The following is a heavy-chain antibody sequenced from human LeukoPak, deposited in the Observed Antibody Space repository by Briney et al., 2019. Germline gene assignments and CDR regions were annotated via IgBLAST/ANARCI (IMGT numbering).Heavy chain of an antibody. CDR1: GFTLSSYW. D-gene: IGHD3-10*01. Sequence: GGSLRLSCAASGFTLSSYWMSWVRQAPGKGLEWVANIKQDGSEKYYVDSVKGRFTISRDNAKNSLYLQMNSLRAEDTAVYYCATSHGSGSYFFSWFDYWGQGTLVTVSS. CDR3: ATSHGSGSYFFSWFDY. CDR2: IKQDGSEK. V-gene: IGHV3-7*01. J-gene: IGHJ4*02.